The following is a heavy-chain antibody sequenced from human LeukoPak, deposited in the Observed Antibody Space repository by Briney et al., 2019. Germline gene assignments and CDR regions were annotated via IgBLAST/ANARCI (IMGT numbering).Heavy chain of an antibody. CDR3: ARDNDYGGNSNY. D-gene: IGHD4-23*01. J-gene: IGHJ4*02. Sequence: SETLSLTCTVSGYSISSGYNWGWIRQPPGKGLEWIGSIYHSGSTYHNPSLKSRVTISVDTSKNQFSLKLSSVTAADTAVYYCARDNDYGGNSNYWGQGTLVTVSS. CDR1: GYSISSGYN. CDR2: IYHSGST. V-gene: IGHV4-38-2*02.